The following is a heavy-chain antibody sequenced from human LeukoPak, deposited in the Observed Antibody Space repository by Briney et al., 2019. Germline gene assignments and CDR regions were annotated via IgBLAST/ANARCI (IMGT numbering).Heavy chain of an antibody. Sequence: PGGSLRLSWVGYGFTFRDSPVHWVRQTPERGLEWVALISYGGSPRYYADFVKGRFTISRDDSRNTVYLQMNSLRGDDTALYFCATAGGYSYGSRFDRWGQGTLVTVSS. CDR2: ISYGGSPR. CDR1: GFTFRDSP. J-gene: IGHJ4*02. V-gene: IGHV3-30*04. D-gene: IGHD5-18*01. CDR3: ATAGGYSYGSRFDR.